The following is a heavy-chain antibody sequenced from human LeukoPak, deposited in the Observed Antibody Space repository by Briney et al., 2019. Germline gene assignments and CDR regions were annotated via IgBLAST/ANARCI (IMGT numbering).Heavy chain of an antibody. CDR2: INPNSGGT. D-gene: IGHD6-19*01. J-gene: IGHJ4*02. Sequence: ASVKVSCKASGYTFTGYYMHWVRQAPGQGLEWMGRINPNSGGTNYAQKFQGRVTMTRDTSISTAYMELSRLRSDDTAVYYYATGFSSGWYGDFDYWGQGTLVTVSS. CDR1: GYTFTGYY. V-gene: IGHV1-2*06. CDR3: ATGFSSGWYGDFDY.